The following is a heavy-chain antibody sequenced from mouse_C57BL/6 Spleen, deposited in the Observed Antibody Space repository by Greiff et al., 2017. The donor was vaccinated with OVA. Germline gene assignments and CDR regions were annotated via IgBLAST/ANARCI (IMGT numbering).Heavy chain of an antibody. V-gene: IGHV1-64*01. CDR3: ARKNDYSKGFAY. Sequence: QVQLKQPGAELVKPGASVKLSCKASGYTFTSYWMHWVKQRPGQGLEWIGMIHPNSGSTNYNEKFKSKATLTVDKSSSTAYMQLSSLTSEDSAVYYCARKNDYSKGFAYWGQGTLVTVSA. J-gene: IGHJ3*01. CDR1: GYTFTSYW. CDR2: IHPNSGST. D-gene: IGHD2-5*01.